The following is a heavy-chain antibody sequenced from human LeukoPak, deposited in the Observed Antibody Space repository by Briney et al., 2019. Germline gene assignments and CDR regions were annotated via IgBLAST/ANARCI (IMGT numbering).Heavy chain of an antibody. CDR2: IYPGDSDT. CDR3: ARREGYYDSSGYHFDY. Sequence: RAGESLKISCKGSGYSFTSYWIGWVRQMPGKGLEWMGIIYPGDSDTRYSPSFQGQVTISADKSISTAYLQWSSLKASDTAMYYCARREGYYDSSGYHFDYWGQGTLVTVSS. J-gene: IGHJ4*02. D-gene: IGHD3-22*01. CDR1: GYSFTSYW. V-gene: IGHV5-51*01.